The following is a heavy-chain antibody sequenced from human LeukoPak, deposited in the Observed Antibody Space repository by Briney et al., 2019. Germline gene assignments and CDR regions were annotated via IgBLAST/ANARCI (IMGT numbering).Heavy chain of an antibody. Sequence: PSESLSLACTVSGGSIGSSCYYWGWIRQSPWKGREWIGRIYYSRSTYSNPSLKSRVTLSVDTSKNQFSLKLSSVSAADTAVYYCARHLYGSGLHRIDYWGQGTLVSVSS. J-gene: IGHJ4*02. CDR1: GGSIGSSCYY. D-gene: IGHD6-19*01. CDR3: ARHLYGSGLHRIDY. CDR2: IYYSRST. V-gene: IGHV4-39*01.